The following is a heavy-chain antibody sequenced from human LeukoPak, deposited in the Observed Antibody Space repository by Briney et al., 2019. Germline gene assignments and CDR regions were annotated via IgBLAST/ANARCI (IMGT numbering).Heavy chain of an antibody. CDR2: IYYSGST. V-gene: IGHV4-30-4*07. Sequence: SETLSLTCAVSGGSISSGGYSWSWIRQPPGKGLEWIGYIYYSGSTYYNPSLRSRVTISVDTSKNQFSLKLSSVTAADTAVYYCARGRCSSTSCYFRRVIGDDYWGQGTLVTVSS. CDR3: ARGRCSSTSCYFRRVIGDDY. D-gene: IGHD2-2*01. J-gene: IGHJ4*02. CDR1: GGSISSGGYS.